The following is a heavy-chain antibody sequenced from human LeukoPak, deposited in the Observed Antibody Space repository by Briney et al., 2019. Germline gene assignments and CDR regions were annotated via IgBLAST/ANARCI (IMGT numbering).Heavy chain of an antibody. J-gene: IGHJ3*02. CDR1: GYTFTDYY. V-gene: IGHV1-2*02. CDR2: IDLNSGGT. D-gene: IGHD3-10*01. CDR3: ARDGSFDI. Sequence: AASVKVSCKASGYTFTDYYIHWVRQAPGQGLEWMGWIDLNSGGTNYAQKFQGRVTMTRDTSIGIAYMELSRMRSDDTAMYYCARDGSFDIWGQGTMVTVSS.